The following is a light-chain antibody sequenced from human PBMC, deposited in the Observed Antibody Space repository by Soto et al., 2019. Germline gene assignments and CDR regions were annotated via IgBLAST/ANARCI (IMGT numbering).Light chain of an antibody. CDR1: QRDTSNY. Sequence: ETVLTQSPGTLSLSPGERATLSCRASQRDTSNYLAWYQQKPGQAPRLLIFGASIRDTGIPDRFSGSGSGTDFTLTISRLEPEDFAVYYCHQYGNSPGTFGQGTKVEIK. CDR3: HQYGNSPGT. CDR2: GAS. V-gene: IGKV3-20*01. J-gene: IGKJ1*01.